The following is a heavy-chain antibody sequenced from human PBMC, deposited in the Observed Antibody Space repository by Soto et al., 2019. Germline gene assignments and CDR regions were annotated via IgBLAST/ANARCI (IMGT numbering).Heavy chain of an antibody. CDR3: AKLSPPKDIVVVPAAQDPHYYYYYYMDV. D-gene: IGHD2-2*01. Sequence: GGSLRLSCAASGFTFSSYWMHWVRQAPGKGLVWVSRINSDGSSTSYADSVKGRFTISRDNAKNTLYLQMNSLRAEDTAVYYCAKLSPPKDIVVVPAAQDPHYYYYYYMDVWGKGTTVTVSS. J-gene: IGHJ6*03. CDR2: INSDGSST. V-gene: IGHV3-74*01. CDR1: GFTFSSYW.